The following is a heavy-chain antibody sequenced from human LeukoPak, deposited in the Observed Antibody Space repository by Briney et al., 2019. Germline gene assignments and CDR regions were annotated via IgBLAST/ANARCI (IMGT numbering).Heavy chain of an antibody. CDR1: GFTFSSYG. CDR3: ATDYGDYPKNYYYGMDV. Sequence: GGSLRLSCAASGFTFSSYGMHWVRQAPGKGLEWVAVIWYDGSNKYYADSVKGRFTISRDNSKNTLYLQMNSLRAEDTAVYCCATDYGDYPKNYYYGMDVWGQGTTVTVSS. J-gene: IGHJ6*02. CDR2: IWYDGSNK. D-gene: IGHD4-17*01. V-gene: IGHV3-33*01.